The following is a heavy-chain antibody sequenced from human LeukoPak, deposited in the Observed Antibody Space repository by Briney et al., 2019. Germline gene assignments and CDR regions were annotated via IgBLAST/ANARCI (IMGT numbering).Heavy chain of an antibody. CDR2: IKQDGSEK. Sequence: GGSLRLSCAASGFTFSSYWMSWVRQAPGKGLEWVANIKQDGSEKYYVDSVKGRFTISRDNAKNSLYLQMNSLRAEDTAVYYCARVGGYYGSGSYYSGYYYYGMDVWGQGTTVTVSS. V-gene: IGHV3-7*01. D-gene: IGHD3-10*01. CDR1: GFTFSSYW. J-gene: IGHJ6*02. CDR3: ARVGGYYGSGSYYSGYYYYGMDV.